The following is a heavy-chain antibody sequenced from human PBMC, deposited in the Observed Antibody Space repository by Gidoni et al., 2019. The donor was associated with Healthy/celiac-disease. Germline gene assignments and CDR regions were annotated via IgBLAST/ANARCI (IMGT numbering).Heavy chain of an antibody. V-gene: IGHV3-53*01. J-gene: IGHJ5*02. CDR2: IYSGGST. Sequence: EVQLVESGGGLIQPGGSLRLSCAASGFTVSSNYMSWVRQAPGKGLEWVSVIYSGGSTYYADSVKGRFTISRDNSKNTLYLQMNSLRAEDTAVYYCARTWGITIFGVVSWFDPWGQGTLVTVSS. D-gene: IGHD3-3*01. CDR3: ARTWGITIFGVVSWFDP. CDR1: GFTVSSNY.